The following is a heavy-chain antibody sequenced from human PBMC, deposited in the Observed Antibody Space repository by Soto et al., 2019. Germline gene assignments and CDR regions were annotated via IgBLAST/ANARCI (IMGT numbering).Heavy chain of an antibody. J-gene: IGHJ6*02. Sequence: PGGSLRLSCAASGFTFSSYGMHWVRQTPGKGLEWVAVIKSDGINKYYIDSVKGRFTISRDNSKNTLYLQMNSLRAEDTAVYYCARETYYDFWSGPYYGMDVWGQGTTVTVSS. CDR1: GFTFSSYG. D-gene: IGHD3-3*01. CDR3: ARETYYDFWSGPYYGMDV. V-gene: IGHV3-30*03. CDR2: IKSDGINK.